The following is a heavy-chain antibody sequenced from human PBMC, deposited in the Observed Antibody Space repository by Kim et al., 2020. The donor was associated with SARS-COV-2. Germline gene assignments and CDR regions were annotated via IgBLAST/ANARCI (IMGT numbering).Heavy chain of an antibody. D-gene: IGHD2-8*01. Sequence: KYQGRVTITRDTSASTAYMELSSLRSEDTAVYYCARVYCTNGVCYRPFDYWGQGTLVTVSS. CDR3: ARVYCTNGVCYRPFDY. J-gene: IGHJ4*02. V-gene: IGHV1-3*01.